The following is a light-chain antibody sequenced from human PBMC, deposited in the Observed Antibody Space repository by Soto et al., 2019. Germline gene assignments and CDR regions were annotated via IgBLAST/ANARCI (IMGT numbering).Light chain of an antibody. CDR3: QQYGSSPLT. CDR1: QSVSSSY. V-gene: IGKV3-20*01. Sequence: EIVLTQSPGTLSLSPGERATLPCRASQSVSSSYLAWYQQKPGQAPRLLIYGASSRATGIPDRFSGSGSGTEFTLTISRLEPEDFAVYYCQQYGSSPLTFGQGTRVEIK. J-gene: IGKJ1*01. CDR2: GAS.